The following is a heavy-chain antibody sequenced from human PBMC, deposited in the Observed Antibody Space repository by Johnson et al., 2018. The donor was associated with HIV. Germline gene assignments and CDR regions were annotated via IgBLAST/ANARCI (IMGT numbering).Heavy chain of an antibody. CDR1: GFTFSSYG. V-gene: IGHV3-33*06. D-gene: IGHD4-17*01. Sequence: QVQLVESGGGVVQPGRSLRLSCAASGFTFSSYGMHWVRQAPGKGLEWVAVIRYDETNKYYADSVKGRFTISRDNSKNTLYLQMYGLRADDTAVYYCANLLTTVTSRWRSALDIWGQGTMVIVSS. CDR2: IRYDETNK. J-gene: IGHJ3*02. CDR3: ANLLTTVTSRWRSALDI.